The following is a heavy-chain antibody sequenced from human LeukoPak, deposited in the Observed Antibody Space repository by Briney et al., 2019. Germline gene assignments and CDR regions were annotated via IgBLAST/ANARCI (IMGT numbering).Heavy chain of an antibody. CDR3: AKITMVRGGLFDY. CDR1: GFTFSSYG. D-gene: IGHD3-10*01. V-gene: IGHV3-30*18. CDR2: ISYDGSNK. Sequence: GRSLRLSCAASGFTFSSYGMHWVRQAPGKGLEWVAVISYDGSNKYYADSVKGRFTISRDNSKNTLYLQMNSLRAEDTAVYYCAKITMVRGGLFDYWGQGTLVTVSS. J-gene: IGHJ4*02.